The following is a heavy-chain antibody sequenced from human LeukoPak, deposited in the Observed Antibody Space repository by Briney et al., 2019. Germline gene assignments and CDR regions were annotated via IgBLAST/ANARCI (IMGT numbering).Heavy chain of an antibody. D-gene: IGHD6-19*01. V-gene: IGHV7-4-1*02. CDR2: INTNTGNP. Sequence: ASVKVSCKASGYTFTSYAMNWVRQAPGQGLKWMGWINTNTGNPTYAQGFTGRFVFSLDTSVSTAYLQISSLKAEDTAVYYCARGRRSGWYADYYFDYWGQGTLVTVSS. CDR3: ARGRRSGWYADYYFDY. CDR1: GYTFTSYA. J-gene: IGHJ4*02.